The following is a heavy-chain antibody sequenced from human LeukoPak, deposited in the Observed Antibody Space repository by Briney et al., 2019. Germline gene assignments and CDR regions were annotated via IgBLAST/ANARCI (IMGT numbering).Heavy chain of an antibody. CDR1: GGSLSTYY. D-gene: IGHD2-15*01. Sequence: SETLSLTCTVSGGSLSTYYWSWIRQPPGKGLEWIGYVYYTGSTDYNPSLKRRVAIPVDTSKNQFSLKLNSVTAADTAMYYCARGDCSGGSCYEGRYYFDYWGQGTLVTVSS. J-gene: IGHJ4*02. CDR3: ARGDCSGGSCYEGRYYFDY. V-gene: IGHV4-59*01. CDR2: VYYTGST.